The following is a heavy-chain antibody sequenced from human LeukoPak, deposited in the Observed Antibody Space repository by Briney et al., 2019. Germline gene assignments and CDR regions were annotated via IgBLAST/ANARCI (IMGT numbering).Heavy chain of an antibody. CDR3: AKQMSGLINYWYFDI. V-gene: IGHV4-61*02. D-gene: IGHD5-24*01. CDR1: GDSISSGNYY. Sequence: SETLSLTCTVSGDSISSGNYYWSWIRQPAGKGLEWIGRIWADGAPTYRPSLKSRVTISVDTSKNQFSLRLSSVAATDTAVYYCAKQMSGLINYWYFDIWGRGTLVTVSS. CDR2: IWADGAP. J-gene: IGHJ2*01.